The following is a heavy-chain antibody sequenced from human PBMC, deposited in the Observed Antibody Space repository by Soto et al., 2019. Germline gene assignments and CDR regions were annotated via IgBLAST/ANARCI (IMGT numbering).Heavy chain of an antibody. CDR2: ISYDGSNK. V-gene: IGHV3-30*18. D-gene: IGHD6-19*01. Sequence: GGSLRLSFAASGFTSISYGLHWVRQAPGKGLGWVAVISYDGSNKYNADSLKGRFTISRDNSKNTLYLQMNSLRAEDTAVYYCAKGGQWLAWDYWGQGTLVTVSS. J-gene: IGHJ4*02. CDR3: AKGGQWLAWDY. CDR1: GFTSISYG.